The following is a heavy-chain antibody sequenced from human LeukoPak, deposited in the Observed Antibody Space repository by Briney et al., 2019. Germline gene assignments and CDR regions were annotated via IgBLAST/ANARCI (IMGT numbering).Heavy chain of an antibody. D-gene: IGHD3-16*01. CDR1: GGSIGSSSTY. V-gene: IGHV4-39*01. CDR2: ISYSGST. CDR3: ASQLGLQNDY. J-gene: IGHJ4*02. Sequence: SETLSLTCTVSGGSIGSSSTYWGWIRQPPGKGLEWIGSISYSGSTNYNPSLKSRITISVDTSKNQFSLKLSSVTAADTAVYYCASQLGLQNDYWGQGTLVTVSS.